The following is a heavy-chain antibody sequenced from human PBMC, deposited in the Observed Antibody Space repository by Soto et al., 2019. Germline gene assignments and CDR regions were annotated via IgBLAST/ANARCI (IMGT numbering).Heavy chain of an antibody. V-gene: IGHV4-34*01. CDR3: ASGYDFWSGYLFDY. CDR1: GGSFSGYY. D-gene: IGHD3-3*01. CDR2: INHSGST. J-gene: IGHJ4*02. Sequence: QVQLQQWGAGLLKPSETLSLTCAVYGGSFSGYYWSWIRQPPGKGLEWIGEINHSGSTNYNPSLKRRITISVDTCKNQFSLKMSSVTAADTAVYYCASGYDFWSGYLFDYWGQGTLVTVSS.